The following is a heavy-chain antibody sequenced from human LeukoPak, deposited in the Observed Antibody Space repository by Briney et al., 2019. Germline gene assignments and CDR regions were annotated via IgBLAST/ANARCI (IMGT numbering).Heavy chain of an antibody. CDR3: ARHLHVATSRAGGYYYYYMDV. CDR2: IISSGSTI. Sequence: PGGSLRLSCAASGFTFSSYEMNWVRQAPGKGLEWVSYIISSGSTIYYADSVKGRFTISRDNAKNSLYLQMNSLRAEDTAVYYCARHLHVATSRAGGYYYYYMDVWGKGTTVTVSS. D-gene: IGHD5-12*01. J-gene: IGHJ6*03. V-gene: IGHV3-48*03. CDR1: GFTFSSYE.